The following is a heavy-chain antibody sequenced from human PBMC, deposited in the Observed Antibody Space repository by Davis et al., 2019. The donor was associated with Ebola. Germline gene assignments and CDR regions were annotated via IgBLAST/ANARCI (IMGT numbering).Heavy chain of an antibody. Sequence: ESLKISCAASGFTFSSYAMSWVRQAPGKGLEWIGEINHSGSTNYNPSLKSRVTISVDTSKNQFSLKLSSVTAADTAVYYCARARPWAGYGMDVWGQGTTVTVSS. CDR2: INHSGST. CDR1: GFTFSSYA. D-gene: IGHD3/OR15-3a*01. J-gene: IGHJ6*02. V-gene: IGHV4-34*01. CDR3: ARARPWAGYGMDV.